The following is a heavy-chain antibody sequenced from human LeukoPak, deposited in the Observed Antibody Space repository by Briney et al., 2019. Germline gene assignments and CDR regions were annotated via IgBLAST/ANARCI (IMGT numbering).Heavy chain of an antibody. CDR1: GGSISSYY. J-gene: IGHJ4*02. CDR2: IYYSGST. Sequence: PSETLSLTCTVSGGSISSYYWSWIRQPPGKGLEWIGYIYYSGSTNYNPSLKSRVTISVDTSKNQFSLKLSSVTAADTAVYYCARDRFARDSSGYGFDYWGQGTLVTVSS. CDR3: ARDRFARDSSGYGFDY. D-gene: IGHD3-22*01. V-gene: IGHV4-59*12.